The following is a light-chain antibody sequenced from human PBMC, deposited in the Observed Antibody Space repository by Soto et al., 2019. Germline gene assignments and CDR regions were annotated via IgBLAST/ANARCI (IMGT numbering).Light chain of an antibody. V-gene: IGKV3-11*01. CDR1: QSVSSY. CDR2: DAS. Sequence: EIVLTQAAAALSMSPGERATLSCRASQSVSSYLAWYQQKPGQAPRLLIYDASNRATGIPARFSGSGSGTDFTLTISSLEPEDVAVYYCQQRSNWPRTFGPGTKVDIK. J-gene: IGKJ3*01. CDR3: QQRSNWPRT.